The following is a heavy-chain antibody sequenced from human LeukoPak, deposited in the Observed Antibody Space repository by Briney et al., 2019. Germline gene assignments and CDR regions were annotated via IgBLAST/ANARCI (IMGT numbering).Heavy chain of an antibody. D-gene: IGHD4-17*01. J-gene: IGHJ2*01. CDR2: IIPIFGTA. CDR3: ATGETVGWYFDL. CDR1: GGTFSSYA. Sequence: ASVKVSCMASGGTFSSYAISWVRQAPGQGLEWMGGIIPIFGTANYAQKFQGRVTITTDESTSTAYMELSSLRSEDTAVYYCATGETVGWYFDLWGRGTLVTVSS. V-gene: IGHV1-69*05.